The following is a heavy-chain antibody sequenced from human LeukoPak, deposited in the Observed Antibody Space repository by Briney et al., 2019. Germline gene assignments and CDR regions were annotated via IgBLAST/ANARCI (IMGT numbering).Heavy chain of an antibody. CDR1: GGSISSSSYY. D-gene: IGHD1-26*01. J-gene: IGHJ4*02. V-gene: IGHV4-39*01. CDR3: ARGSHRQELLGGFDY. Sequence: SETLSLTCTVSGGSISSSSYYWGWIRQPPGKGLEWIGSIYYSGSTYYNPSLKSRVTISVDTSKNQFSLKLSSVTAADTAVYYCARGSHRQELLGGFDYWGQGTLVTVSS. CDR2: IYYSGST.